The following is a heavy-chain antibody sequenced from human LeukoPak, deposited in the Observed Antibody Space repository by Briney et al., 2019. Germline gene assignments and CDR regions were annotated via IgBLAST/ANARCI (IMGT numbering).Heavy chain of an antibody. CDR3: ARNGCPVVTAITDYYIYMDV. V-gene: IGHV3-7*01. CDR2: INLGGSEK. D-gene: IGHD2-21*02. J-gene: IGHJ6*03. Sequence: PGGSLRLSCVVSGFTFSNYYMSWVRQTPGKGLEWVSSINLGGSEKYYVDSVKGRFTISRDNARNSLYLQMNSLRSKNTAVYYFARNGCPVVTAITDYYIYMDVWVKRPTVTVSS. CDR1: GFTFSNYY.